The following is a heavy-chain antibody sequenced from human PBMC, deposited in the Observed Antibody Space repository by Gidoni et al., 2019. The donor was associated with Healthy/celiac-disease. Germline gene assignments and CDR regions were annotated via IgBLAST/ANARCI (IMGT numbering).Heavy chain of an antibody. D-gene: IGHD6-13*01. J-gene: IGHJ4*02. V-gene: IGHV3-30*18. Sequence: QVQLVESGGGVVQPGRSLRLSCAASGFTFSSYGMPWVRQAPGKGLEWVEVISYDGSNKYYADSVKGRFTISRDNSKNTLYLQMNSLRAEDTAVYYCAKISSGIAEGWGQGTLVTVSS. CDR1: GFTFSSYG. CDR3: AKISSGIAEG. CDR2: ISYDGSNK.